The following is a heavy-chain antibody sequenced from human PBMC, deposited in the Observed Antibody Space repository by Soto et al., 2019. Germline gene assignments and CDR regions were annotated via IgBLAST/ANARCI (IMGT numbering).Heavy chain of an antibody. D-gene: IGHD5-12*01. CDR1: GYTFTDFA. J-gene: IGHJ4*02. Sequence: QVQLVQSGAEVRKPGASVKVSCQASGYTFTDFAIHWVRQAPGQGLEWMGWILGGTGNTKYSQKFQGRFTITRDTSTTTAYMELSSLTSGDTALYFCAREGDHPGYDYGLDYWGQGILVTVSS. CDR3: AREGDHPGYDYGLDY. CDR2: ILGGTGNT. V-gene: IGHV1-3*01.